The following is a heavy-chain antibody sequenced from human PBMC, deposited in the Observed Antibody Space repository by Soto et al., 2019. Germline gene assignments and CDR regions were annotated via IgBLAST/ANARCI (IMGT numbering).Heavy chain of an antibody. J-gene: IGHJ4*02. CDR3: ARGRGLWFGESNFDY. V-gene: IGHV4-34*01. Sequence: SETLSLTCAVYGGSFSGYYWSWIRQPPGKGLEWIGEINHSGSTNYNPSLKSRVTISVDTSKNQFSLKLSSVTAADTAVYYCARGRGLWFGESNFDYWGQGTLVTVSS. CDR2: INHSGST. D-gene: IGHD3-10*01. CDR1: GGSFSGYY.